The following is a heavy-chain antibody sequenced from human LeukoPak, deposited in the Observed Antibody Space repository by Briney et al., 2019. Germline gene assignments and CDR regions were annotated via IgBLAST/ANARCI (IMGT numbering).Heavy chain of an antibody. V-gene: IGHV3-53*01. CDR2: IYSGGST. CDR3: AKDLNQEVGATGGDYFDY. CDR1: GFTVSSNY. J-gene: IGHJ4*02. D-gene: IGHD1-26*01. Sequence: GSLRLSCAASGFTVSSNYMSWVRQAPGKGLEWVSVIYSGGSTYYADSVKGRFTISRDNSKNTLYLQMNSLRAEDTAVYYCAKDLNQEVGATGGDYFDYWGQGTLVTVSS.